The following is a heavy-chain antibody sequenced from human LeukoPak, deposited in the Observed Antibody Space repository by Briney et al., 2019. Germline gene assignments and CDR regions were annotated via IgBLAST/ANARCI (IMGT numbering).Heavy chain of an antibody. CDR1: GGSLSGYY. CDR2: INHSGST. J-gene: IGHJ6*03. D-gene: IGHD2-2*01. V-gene: IGHV4-34*01. Sequence: SETLSLTCAVYGGSLSGYYWSWIRQPPGKGLEWIGEINHSGSTNYNPSLKSRVTISVDRSKNQFSLKLSSVTAADTAVYYCARRDLEYQLLRKNYYYYYMDVWGKGTTVTISS. CDR3: ARRDLEYQLLRKNYYYYYMDV.